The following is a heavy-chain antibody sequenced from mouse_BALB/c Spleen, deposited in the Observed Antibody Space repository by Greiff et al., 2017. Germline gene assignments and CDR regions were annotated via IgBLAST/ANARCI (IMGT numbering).Heavy chain of an antibody. D-gene: IGHD3-3*01. CDR2: ISNLAYSI. CDR3: ARDEGDGAWFAY. Sequence: EVHLVESGGGLVQPGGSRKLSCAASGFTFSDYGMAWVRQAPGKGPEWVAFISNLAYSIYYADTVTGRFTISRENAKNTLYLEMSSLRSEDTAMYYCARDEGDGAWFAYWGQGTLVTVSA. J-gene: IGHJ3*01. V-gene: IGHV5-15*02. CDR1: GFTFSDYG.